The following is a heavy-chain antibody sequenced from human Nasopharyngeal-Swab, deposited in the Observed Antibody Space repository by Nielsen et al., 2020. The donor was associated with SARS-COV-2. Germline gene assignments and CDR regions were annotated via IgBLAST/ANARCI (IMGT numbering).Heavy chain of an antibody. J-gene: IGHJ4*02. CDR3: ARVDNYYGSGDY. Sequence: SETLSLTCTGAGYSIRSGYYWGWIRQPPGKGLEWIGSIYYSGSTYYNPSLKSRVTISVDTSKNQFSLKLSSVTAADTAVYYCARVDNYYGSGDYWGQGTLVTVSS. V-gene: IGHV4-38-2*02. D-gene: IGHD3-10*01. CDR1: GYSIRSGYY. CDR2: IYYSGST.